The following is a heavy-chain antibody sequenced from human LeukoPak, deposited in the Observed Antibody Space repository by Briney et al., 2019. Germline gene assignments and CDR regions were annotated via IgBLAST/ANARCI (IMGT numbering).Heavy chain of an antibody. CDR1: GFTFSDYA. D-gene: IGHD3-22*01. Sequence: GGSLRLSCAASGFTFSDYAMRWVRQAPGKGLEWVSCIIGSVRRTYHADSVKGRFPISRFNAHNTVSLQMASLRAGDTGVYYCARAPSEVGGYYPEYFRHWGQGTLVTVSS. J-gene: IGHJ1*01. V-gene: IGHV3-23*01. CDR2: IIGSVRRT. CDR3: ARAPSEVGGYYPEYFRH.